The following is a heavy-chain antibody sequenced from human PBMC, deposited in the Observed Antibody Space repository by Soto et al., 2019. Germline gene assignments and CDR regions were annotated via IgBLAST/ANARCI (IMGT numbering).Heavy chain of an antibody. V-gene: IGHV1-8*01. Sequence: EASVKVSCKASGYTFTSYDINWVRQATGQGLEWMGWMNPNSGNTGYAQKFQGRVTMTRNTSISTAYMELSSLRSEDTAVYYCARAGYGDRNPDYWGQGTLVTVSS. CDR1: GYTFTSYD. CDR2: MNPNSGNT. D-gene: IGHD4-17*01. J-gene: IGHJ4*02. CDR3: ARAGYGDRNPDY.